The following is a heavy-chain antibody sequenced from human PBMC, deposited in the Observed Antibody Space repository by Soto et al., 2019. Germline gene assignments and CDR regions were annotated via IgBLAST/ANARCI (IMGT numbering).Heavy chain of an antibody. J-gene: IGHJ6*02. CDR3: ARVTGRYYYGMDV. Sequence: QVQLQQWGAGLLKPSETLSLTCAVYGGSFSGYYWSWIRQPPGKGLEWIGEINHSGSTNYNPSLKSRVTISVDTSKNQFSLKLSSVPAADTAVYYCARVTGRYYYGMDVWGQGTAVIVSS. V-gene: IGHV4-34*01. CDR1: GGSFSGYY. CDR2: INHSGST.